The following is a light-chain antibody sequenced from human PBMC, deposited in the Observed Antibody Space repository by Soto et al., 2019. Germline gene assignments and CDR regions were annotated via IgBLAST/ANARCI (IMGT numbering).Light chain of an antibody. Sequence: QSVLTQPPSVSGAPGQRVTISCTGSSSNIGAGYDVHWYQQLPGTAPKLLIYGNSNRPSGVPDRFSGSKSGTSASLAITGLQGEDEADYYFQSYDSSLSGSVFGGGTKVTVL. CDR1: SSNIGAGYD. V-gene: IGLV1-40*01. CDR3: QSYDSSLSGSV. J-gene: IGLJ3*02. CDR2: GNS.